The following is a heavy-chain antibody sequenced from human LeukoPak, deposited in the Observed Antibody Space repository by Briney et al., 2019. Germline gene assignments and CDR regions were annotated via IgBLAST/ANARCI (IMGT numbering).Heavy chain of an antibody. V-gene: IGHV3-21*01. D-gene: IGHD2/OR15-2a*01. CDR3: ARGRAEVINYGMDV. CDR1: GFTFSSYS. Sequence: GGSLRLSCAASGFTFSSYSMNWVRQAPGKGLEWVSSISSSSSYIYYADSVKGRFTISRDNAKNSLYLQMNSLRAEDTAVYYCARGRAEVINYGMDVWGQGTTVTVSS. CDR2: ISSSSSYI. J-gene: IGHJ6*02.